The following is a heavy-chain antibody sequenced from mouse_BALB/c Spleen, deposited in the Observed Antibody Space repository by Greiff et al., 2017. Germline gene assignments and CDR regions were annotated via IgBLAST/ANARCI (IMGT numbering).Heavy chain of an antibody. D-gene: IGHD1-1*01. CDR1: GFTFSSFG. CDR3: ARRGYYYGSSYGAMDY. CDR2: ISSGSSTI. Sequence: EVQLVESGGGLVQPGGSRKLSCAASGFTFSSFGMHWVRQAPEKGLEWVAYISSGSSTIYYADTVKGRFTISRDNPKNTLFLQMTSLRSEDTAMYYCARRGYYYGSSYGAMDYWGQGTSVTVSS. V-gene: IGHV5-17*02. J-gene: IGHJ4*01.